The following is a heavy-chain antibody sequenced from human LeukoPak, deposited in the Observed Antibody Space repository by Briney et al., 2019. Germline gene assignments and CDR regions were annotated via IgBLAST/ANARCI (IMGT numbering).Heavy chain of an antibody. V-gene: IGHV3-74*03. CDR1: DFTFATYW. CDR2: ISTDGIYK. J-gene: IGHJ4*02. Sequence: GGSLRLSCAGSDFTFATYWMHWVRQAPGKGLVWVSRISTDGIYKTYADSVKGRFTISRDNSKSAVYLQMNSLRGEDTAVYYCAKDARGGSGSYYDYWGQGTLVTVSS. D-gene: IGHD3-10*01. CDR3: AKDARGGSGSYYDY.